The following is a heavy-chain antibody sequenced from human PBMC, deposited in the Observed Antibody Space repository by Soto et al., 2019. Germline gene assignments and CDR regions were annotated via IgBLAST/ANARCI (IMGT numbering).Heavy chain of an antibody. D-gene: IGHD2-21*02. CDR2: ISSSSTYI. CDR1: RFTFSSYS. Sequence: EVQLVESGGGLVKPGGSVRLSCAASRFTFSSYSMSWVRQAPGKGLEWVSSISSSSTYIYYADSLKGRFTISRDNAKNSLYLQMNSLRAEDTAVYYCARVEGAYCGGDCKGWFDPWGQGTLVTVSS. J-gene: IGHJ5*02. CDR3: ARVEGAYCGGDCKGWFDP. V-gene: IGHV3-21*01.